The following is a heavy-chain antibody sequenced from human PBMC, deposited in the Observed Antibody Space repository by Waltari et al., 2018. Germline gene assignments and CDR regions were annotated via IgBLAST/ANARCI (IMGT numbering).Heavy chain of an antibody. Sequence: QVQLQESGPGLVKPSETLSLTCAVSGYSISSGYYWGWIRQPPGKGLEWIGSIYHSGSTYYNPSLKSRVTISVDTSKNQFSLKLSSVTAADTAVYYCARVPYDFWSGYMSFDYWGQGTLVTVSS. CDR2: IYHSGST. J-gene: IGHJ4*02. V-gene: IGHV4-38-2*01. CDR1: GYSISSGYY. CDR3: ARVPYDFWSGYMSFDY. D-gene: IGHD3-3*01.